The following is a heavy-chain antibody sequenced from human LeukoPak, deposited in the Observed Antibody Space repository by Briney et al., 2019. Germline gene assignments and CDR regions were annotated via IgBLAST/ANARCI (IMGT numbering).Heavy chain of an antibody. Sequence: GGSLRLSCAASGFTFNSYAMHWVRQAPGKGLEWVAVISYDGSNKYYADSVKGRFTISRDNSKNTLYMQMSSLRAEDTAVYYCARDACSGGSCYSPEYFQHWGQGTLVTVSS. CDR2: ISYDGSNK. CDR1: GFTFNSYA. J-gene: IGHJ1*01. V-gene: IGHV3-30-3*01. D-gene: IGHD2-15*01. CDR3: ARDACSGGSCYSPEYFQH.